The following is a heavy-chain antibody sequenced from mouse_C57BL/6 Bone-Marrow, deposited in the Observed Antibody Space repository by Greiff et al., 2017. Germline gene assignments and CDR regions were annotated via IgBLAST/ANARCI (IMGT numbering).Heavy chain of an antibody. D-gene: IGHD2-4*01. V-gene: IGHV5-4*01. Sequence: EVQLQESGGGLVKPGGSLKLSCAASGFTFSSYAMSWVRQTPGKRLEWVANISDGGRYTYYPDNVKGRFTISRDNANNTPYLQMSHLKSEDTAMYYCARCYDYDCAMDYWGQGTSLTVSS. CDR3: ARCYDYDCAMDY. CDR1: GFTFSSYA. CDR2: ISDGGRYT. J-gene: IGHJ4*01.